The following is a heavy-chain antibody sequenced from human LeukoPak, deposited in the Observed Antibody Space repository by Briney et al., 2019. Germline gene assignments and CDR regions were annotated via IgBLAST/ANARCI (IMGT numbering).Heavy chain of an antibody. CDR3: AKPVGYCSGGSCYSVDY. Sequence: GGSLRLSCAASGFTFSSYAMSGVRQAPGKGLEWDSATSGSGGSTYYADPVKGRFTISRDNSKNTLYLQMNSLRAEDTAVYYCAKPVGYCSGGSCYSVDYWGQGTLVTVSS. CDR2: TSGSGGST. CDR1: GFTFSSYA. V-gene: IGHV3-23*01. D-gene: IGHD2-15*01. J-gene: IGHJ4*02.